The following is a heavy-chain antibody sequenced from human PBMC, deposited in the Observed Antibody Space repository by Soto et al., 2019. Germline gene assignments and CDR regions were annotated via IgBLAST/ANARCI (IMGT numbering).Heavy chain of an antibody. CDR3: ARVDTSMGATCVSY. D-gene: IGHD1-26*01. V-gene: IGHV4-31*03. CDR2: IYYSGST. J-gene: IGHJ4*02. Sequence: QVQLQESGPGLVKPSQTLSLTCTVSGGSISSGGYYWSWIRQHPGKGLEWIGYIYYSGSTYYNPSLKSRVTISVDTSKNQVALKLSSVTAADTAVYYWARVDTSMGATCVSYWGQGTLVTVSS. CDR1: GGSISSGGYY.